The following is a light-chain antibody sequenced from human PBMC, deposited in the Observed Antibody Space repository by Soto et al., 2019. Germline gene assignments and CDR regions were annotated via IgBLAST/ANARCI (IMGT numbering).Light chain of an antibody. CDR3: SSYTSSSKV. V-gene: IGLV2-14*01. Sequence: QSVLTQPASVSGSPGQPITISCTGTSSDVGGYNYVSWYQQNPGKAPKPMIYEVSNRPSGVSNRFSGSKSGNTASLTISGLQAEDEADYYCSSYTSSSKVFGTGTKVTVL. CDR2: EVS. J-gene: IGLJ1*01. CDR1: SSDVGGYNY.